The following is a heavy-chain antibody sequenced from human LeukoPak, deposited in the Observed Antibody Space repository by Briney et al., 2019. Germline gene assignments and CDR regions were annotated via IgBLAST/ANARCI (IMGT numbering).Heavy chain of an antibody. CDR1: GGTFRSYG. CDR2: ISGSGGST. D-gene: IGHD6-13*01. Sequence: GGSLRLSCAASGGTFRSYGMSWVRQAPGKGLEWVSAISGSGGSTYYADSVKGRFTISRDNSKNTLYLQMNSLRAEDTAVYYCAREDGIAAAGSDAFDIWGQGTMVTVSS. J-gene: IGHJ3*02. V-gene: IGHV3-23*01. CDR3: AREDGIAAAGSDAFDI.